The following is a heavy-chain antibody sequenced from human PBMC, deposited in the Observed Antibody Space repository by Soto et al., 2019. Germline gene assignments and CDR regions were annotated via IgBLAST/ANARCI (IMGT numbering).Heavy chain of an antibody. J-gene: IGHJ4*02. CDR2: ISAYNGNT. V-gene: IGHV1-18*01. CDR3: ARSPRAAAGDLDY. D-gene: IGHD6-13*01. CDR1: GYTFTSDG. Sequence: QVQLVQSGAEVKKPGASVKVSCKASGYTFTSDGISWVRQAPGQGLEWMGWISAYNGNTNYAQKLQGRVTMTTDTSKSTVYMELRSLRADDTAVYYCARSPRAAAGDLDYWGQGTLVTVSS.